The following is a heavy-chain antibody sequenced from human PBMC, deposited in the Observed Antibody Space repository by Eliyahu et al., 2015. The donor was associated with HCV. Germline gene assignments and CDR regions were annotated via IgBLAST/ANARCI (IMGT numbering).Heavy chain of an antibody. V-gene: IGHV3-49*03. Sequence: EVQLVESGGGLVQPGRSLRXSXTASGFTXGDYAXSWFRQAXGKGLEWVGFIRSXAYGGTTEYAASVKGRFTISRDDSKSIAYLQMNSLKTEDTAVYYCTRVIGERPAAAFRGMDVWGQGTTVTVSS. CDR3: TRVIGERPAAAFRGMDV. D-gene: IGHD2-2*01. J-gene: IGHJ6*02. CDR1: GFTXGDYA. CDR2: IRSXAYGGTT.